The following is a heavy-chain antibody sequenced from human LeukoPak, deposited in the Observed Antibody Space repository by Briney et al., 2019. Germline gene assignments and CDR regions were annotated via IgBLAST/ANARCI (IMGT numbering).Heavy chain of an antibody. Sequence: GGSLRLSCAASGFTFSSYEMNWVRQAPGKGLEWVSYISSSGSTIYYADSVKGRFTISRDNSRNTVYLQMNSLRPEDTAVYYCARSVVRGVLPYWGQGTLVTVSS. D-gene: IGHD3-10*01. CDR2: ISSSGSTI. V-gene: IGHV3-48*03. J-gene: IGHJ4*02. CDR1: GFTFSSYE. CDR3: ARSVVRGVLPY.